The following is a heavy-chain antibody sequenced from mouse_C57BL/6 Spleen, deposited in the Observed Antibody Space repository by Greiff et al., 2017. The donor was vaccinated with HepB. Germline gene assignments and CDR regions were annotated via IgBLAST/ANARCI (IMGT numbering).Heavy chain of an antibody. V-gene: IGHV1-26*01. CDR2: INPNNGGT. Sequence: EVQLQQSGPELVKPGASVKISCKASGYTFTDYYMNWVKQSHGKSLEWIGDINPNNGGTSYNQKFKGKATLTVDKSSSTAYMELRSLTSEDSAVYYCARVESYSNYLDYWGQGTTLTVSS. CDR3: ARVESYSNYLDY. CDR1: GYTFTDYY. J-gene: IGHJ2*01. D-gene: IGHD2-5*01.